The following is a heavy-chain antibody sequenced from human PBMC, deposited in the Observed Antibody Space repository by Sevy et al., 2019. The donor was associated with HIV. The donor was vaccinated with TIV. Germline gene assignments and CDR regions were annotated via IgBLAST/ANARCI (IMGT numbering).Heavy chain of an antibody. CDR2: IKQDGSEK. CDR3: ARGWWGCSWYYNMPYFDY. Sequence: GGSLRLSCAASGFTFSSYWMSWVRQAPGKGLEWVANIKQDGSEKYYVDSVKGRFTISRDNAKNSLYLQMNSLRAEDTAVYYCARGWWGCSWYYNMPYFDYWGQGTLVTVSS. J-gene: IGHJ4*02. V-gene: IGHV3-7*01. D-gene: IGHD6-13*01. CDR1: GFTFSSYW.